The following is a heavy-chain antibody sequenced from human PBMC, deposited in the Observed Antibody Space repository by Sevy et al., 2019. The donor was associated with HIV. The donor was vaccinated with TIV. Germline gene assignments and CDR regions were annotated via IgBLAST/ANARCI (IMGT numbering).Heavy chain of an antibody. D-gene: IGHD6-19*01. V-gene: IGHV3-30*18. CDR2: ISYEGSNK. Sequence: GGCLRLSCAASGFTFSSYGMHWVRQAPGKGLDWVTVISYEGSNKYYADSVKGRFTISSDNSKNTLYLHTNSLRVEDTAVYYCAKGGQWLVRDWFDPWGQGTLVTVSS. J-gene: IGHJ5*02. CDR3: AKGGQWLVRDWFDP. CDR1: GFTFSSYG.